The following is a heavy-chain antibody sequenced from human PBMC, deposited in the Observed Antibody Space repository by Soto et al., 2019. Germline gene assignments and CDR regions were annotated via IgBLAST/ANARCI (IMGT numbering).Heavy chain of an antibody. V-gene: IGHV3-49*03. CDR2: IRSKGYGGTT. CDR1: GVTFGDYA. Sequence: GGSLRLSCTTSGVTFGDYAMSWFRQAPGKGLEWVGFIRSKGYGGTTENAASVKGRFTISRDDSKSIAYLQMNSLKTEDTAGDYCTVVAPTFEAWGQGTLVPVAS. J-gene: IGHJ5*02. CDR3: TVVAPTFEA. D-gene: IGHD5-12*01.